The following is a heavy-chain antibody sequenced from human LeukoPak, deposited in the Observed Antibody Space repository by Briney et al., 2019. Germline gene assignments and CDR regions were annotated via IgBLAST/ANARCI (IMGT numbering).Heavy chain of an antibody. Sequence: SETLSLTCTVSGGSISSCYWSWIRQPAGKGLEWIGRIYTSGSTNYNPSLKSRVTMSVDTSKNQFSLKLSSVTAADTAVYYCARSPEYYYDSSGYPDYAFDIWGQGTMVTVSS. D-gene: IGHD3-22*01. CDR1: GGSISSCY. J-gene: IGHJ3*02. V-gene: IGHV4-4*07. CDR3: ARSPEYYYDSSGYPDYAFDI. CDR2: IYTSGST.